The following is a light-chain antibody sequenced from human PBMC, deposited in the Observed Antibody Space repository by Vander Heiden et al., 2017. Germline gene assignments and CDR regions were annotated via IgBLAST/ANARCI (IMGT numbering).Light chain of an antibody. CDR1: SSDVGGYNA. V-gene: IGLV2-14*03. CDR2: AVS. J-gene: IGLJ2*01. Sequence: QSALTKPAYVSGSPGQSITISCTGTSSDVGGYNAVSWYQQHPGKAPKFLIYAVSNRPSGVSNRFSGSKSGNSASLTISGLQAEDEADYYCSSYTNNRTLFGGGTKLTVL. CDR3: SSYTNNRTL.